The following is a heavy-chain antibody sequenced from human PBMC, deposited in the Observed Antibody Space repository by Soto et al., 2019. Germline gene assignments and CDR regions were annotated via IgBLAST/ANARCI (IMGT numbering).Heavy chain of an antibody. D-gene: IGHD1-26*01. J-gene: IGHJ4*02. CDR3: ARGWEPYYFDY. CDR2: IYHGST. V-gene: IGHV4-30-2*01. CDR1: GGSISSGGYS. Sequence: SETLSLTCAVSGGSISSGGYSWSWIRQPPGKGLEWIGYIYHGSTYYNPSLKSRVTISVDRSKNQFSLKLSSVTAADTAVYYCARGWEPYYFDYWGQGTLVTFSS.